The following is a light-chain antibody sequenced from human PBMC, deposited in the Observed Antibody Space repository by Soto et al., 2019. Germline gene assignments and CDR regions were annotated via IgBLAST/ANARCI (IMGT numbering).Light chain of an antibody. Sequence: AIRMTQSPSSLSASTGDRVTITCRASQGISSYLAWYQQKPGKAPKLLIYAASTLQSGVPSRFSGSGSGTDFTLTISCLQSEDFATYYCQQSFSTTQFSFGGGTPQLTFGGGTRVEIK. V-gene: IGKV1-8*01. J-gene: IGKJ4*01. CDR1: QGISSY. CDR3: QQSFSTTQFSFGGGTPQLT. CDR2: AAS.